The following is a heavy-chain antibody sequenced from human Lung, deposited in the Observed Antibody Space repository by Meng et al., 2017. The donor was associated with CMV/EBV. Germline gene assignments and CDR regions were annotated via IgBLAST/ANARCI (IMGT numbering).Heavy chain of an antibody. CDR2: IKRNTDGGTR. V-gene: IGHV3-15*01. CDR1: GFTFSNAW. CDR3: TTAGANYDPDY. Sequence: GESLKISCAASGFTFSNAWMSWVRQAPGKGLEWVGLIKRNTDGGTRDHAAPVGGRFTISRDDSKNTLYLQMNGQTPEDTAVYYCTTAGANYDPDYWGQGTLVTFSS. D-gene: IGHD3-22*01. J-gene: IGHJ4*02.